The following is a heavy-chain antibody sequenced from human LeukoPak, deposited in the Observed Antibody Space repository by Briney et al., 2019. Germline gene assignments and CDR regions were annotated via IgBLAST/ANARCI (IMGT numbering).Heavy chain of an antibody. CDR2: IYTSGST. CDR1: GGSISSYY. Sequence: SETLSLTCTVSGGSISSYYWSWIRQPAGKGLEWTGRIYTSGSTNYNPSLKSRVTMSVDTSKNQFSLKLSSVTAADTAVYYCARASGYDWSLVRWFDYWGQGTLVTVSS. J-gene: IGHJ4*02. V-gene: IGHV4-4*07. CDR3: ARASGYDWSLVRWFDY. D-gene: IGHD5-12*01.